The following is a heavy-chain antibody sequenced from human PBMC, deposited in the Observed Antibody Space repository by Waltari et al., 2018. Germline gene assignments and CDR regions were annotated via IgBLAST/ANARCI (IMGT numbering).Heavy chain of an antibody. J-gene: IGHJ6*02. V-gene: IGHV3-53*05. D-gene: IGHD1-26*01. CDR3: ARGPGIVGATMDV. Sequence: EVQLVETGGGLIQPGGSLRLSCAASGFTVSSNYMSWVRQAPGKGLEGVAVIYSGGRTYDADSVKGRFTISRDNSKNTLYLQMNSLRSEDTAVYYCARGPGIVGATMDVWGQGTTVTVSS. CDR2: IYSGGRT. CDR1: GFTVSSNY.